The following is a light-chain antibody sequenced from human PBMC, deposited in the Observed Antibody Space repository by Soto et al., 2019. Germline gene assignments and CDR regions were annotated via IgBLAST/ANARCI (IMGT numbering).Light chain of an antibody. V-gene: IGLV1-51*01. J-gene: IGLJ3*02. CDR2: DNN. CDR1: SSNIGNNY. Sequence: QSVLTQPPSVSAAPGQKVTISCSGSSSNIGNNYVSWYQQLPGTAPHLLIYDNNKRPSGIPDRFSGSKSGTSATLGITGLQTGDEADYYCGTLDSSLSVGGVFGGGTKLTVL. CDR3: GTLDSSLSVGGV.